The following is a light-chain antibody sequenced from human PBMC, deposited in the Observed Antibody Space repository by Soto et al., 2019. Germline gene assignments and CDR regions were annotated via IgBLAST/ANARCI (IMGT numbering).Light chain of an antibody. CDR2: DAS. V-gene: IGKV1-39*01. CDR3: LQSYSTPLS. CDR1: QSISSW. Sequence: DIQMTQSPSTLSASVGYRVTISFRASQSISSWLAWYQQKPGKAPKLLIYDASNLETGVPSRFSGSGSGTDFTLTISSLQPEDFATYYCLQSYSTPLSFGGGTKVDIK. J-gene: IGKJ4*01.